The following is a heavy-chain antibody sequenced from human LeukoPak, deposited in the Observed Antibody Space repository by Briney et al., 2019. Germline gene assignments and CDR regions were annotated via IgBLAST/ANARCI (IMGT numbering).Heavy chain of an antibody. CDR1: GFTFSSYS. CDR3: AREELEITDAFDI. J-gene: IGHJ3*02. CDR2: IRSTGSSI. V-gene: IGHV3-48*01. D-gene: IGHD1-7*01. Sequence: GGSLRLSCAASGFTFSSYSMNWVRQAPGKGLEWVSNIRSTGSSIYYADSVKGRFTISRDNAKNSLNLQMNSLRAEDTAVYYCAREELEITDAFDIWGQGTMVTVSS.